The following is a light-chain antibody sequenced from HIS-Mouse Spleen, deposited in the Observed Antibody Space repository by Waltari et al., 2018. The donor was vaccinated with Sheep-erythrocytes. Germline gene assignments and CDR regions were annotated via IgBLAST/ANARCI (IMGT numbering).Light chain of an antibody. V-gene: IGKV1-13*02. CDR3: QQFNSYLYT. CDR1: QGISSA. J-gene: IGKJ2*01. CDR2: DAS. Sequence: AIQLTQSPYSLSASVGDRFTITCRASQGISSALAWYQQKPGKAPKLLIYDASSLESGVPSRFSGSGSGTDFTLTISSLQPEDFATYYCQQFNSYLYTFGQGTKLEIK.